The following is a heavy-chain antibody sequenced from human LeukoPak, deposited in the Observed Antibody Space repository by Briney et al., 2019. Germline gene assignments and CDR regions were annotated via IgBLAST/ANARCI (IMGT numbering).Heavy chain of an antibody. Sequence: SVKVSCKTSGGTFNNSAISWVRQAPGQGLEWLGGIMPLFGTAGYAQKFQGRVTITKDESTRTVYLELTSLTSDDTAVYYCARDVRCDYGYGWFDRWGQGTLLSVSS. CDR1: GGTFNNSA. D-gene: IGHD4-17*01. CDR2: IMPLFGTA. CDR3: ARDVRCDYGYGWFDR. J-gene: IGHJ5*02. V-gene: IGHV1-69*05.